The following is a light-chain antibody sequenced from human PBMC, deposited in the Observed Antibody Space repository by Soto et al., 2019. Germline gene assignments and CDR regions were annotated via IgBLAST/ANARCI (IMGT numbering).Light chain of an antibody. V-gene: IGKV3-20*01. Sequence: AFTQSPCTLSFTPGQRATLSSNASQSVSSIYFAWYQQKRGQAPRLLIYGVSSRATGIPDRFSGSGSGTDFTLTISRLEPEDSAVYYCELYGSSPRTFGQGANVDI. CDR3: ELYGSSPRT. CDR2: GVS. CDR1: QSVSSIY. J-gene: IGKJ1*01.